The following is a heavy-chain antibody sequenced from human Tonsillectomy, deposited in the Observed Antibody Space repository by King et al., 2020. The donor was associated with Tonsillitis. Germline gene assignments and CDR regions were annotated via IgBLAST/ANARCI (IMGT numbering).Heavy chain of an antibody. V-gene: IGHV3-30*18. CDR3: AKEFEDCSGGTCHFAAYGMDV. J-gene: IGHJ6*02. D-gene: IGHD2-15*01. Sequence: LVESGGGVVQPGRSLRLSCAASGFTFSSYGMHWVRQAPGKGLEWVAVISYDGSKKYYADSVKGRFTISRDTSKSTLYLQMNSLRPEDRAVYYCAKEFEDCSGGTCHFAAYGMDVWGQGTTVTVSS. CDR1: GFTFSSYG. CDR2: ISYDGSKK.